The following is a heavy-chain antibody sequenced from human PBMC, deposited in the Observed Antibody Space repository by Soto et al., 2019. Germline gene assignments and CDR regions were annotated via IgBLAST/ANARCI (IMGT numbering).Heavy chain of an antibody. CDR1: GGSITSSGYY. D-gene: IGHD2-2*01. J-gene: IGHJ4*02. CDR2: TSNSGRT. CDR3: ARGGGSTKVDY. Sequence: QVQLQESGPGLVKPSQTLSLTCTVSGGSITSSGYYWSWIRQHPGEGLEWIGFTSNSGRTSYNPSLKRRGTIPGDTASNQFSLNLKSVTAADTAGEYGARGGGSTKVDYWGQGTLVTVSP. V-gene: IGHV4-31*03.